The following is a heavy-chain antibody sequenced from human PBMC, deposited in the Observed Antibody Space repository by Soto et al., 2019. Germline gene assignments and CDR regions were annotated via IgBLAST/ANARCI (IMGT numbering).Heavy chain of an antibody. Sequence: GESLKISCKGSGYSFTSYWIGWVRQMPGKGLEWMGFIYPGYSDTRYSPSFQGQVTISADKSFSTAYLQWSSLKASDTAMYYCARTSAAGKYYYGMDVWGQGTTVTVSS. CDR3: ARTSAAGKYYYGMDV. CDR2: IYPGYSDT. J-gene: IGHJ6*02. V-gene: IGHV5-51*01. CDR1: GYSFTSYW. D-gene: IGHD6-13*01.